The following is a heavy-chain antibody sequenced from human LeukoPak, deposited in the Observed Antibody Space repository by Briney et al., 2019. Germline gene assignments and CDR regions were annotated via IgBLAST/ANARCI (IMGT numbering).Heavy chain of an antibody. CDR2: IYYTGST. V-gene: IGHV4-39*01. CDR3: VKSGGYGLIDY. Sequence: SETLSLTCTVSVASISGSGYYLGWIRQPPGKGLEWIGNIYYTGSTYYNASLQSRVTISIDTSKNQFSLRLNSVTAADTAMYYCVKSGGYGLIDYWGQGTLVTVSS. D-gene: IGHD1-26*01. J-gene: IGHJ4*02. CDR1: VASISGSGYY.